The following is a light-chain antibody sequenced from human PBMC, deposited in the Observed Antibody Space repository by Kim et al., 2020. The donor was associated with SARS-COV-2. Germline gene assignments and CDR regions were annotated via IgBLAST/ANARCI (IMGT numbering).Light chain of an antibody. CDR1: ISNIGSYNY. J-gene: IGLJ3*02. CDR2: DVN. Sequence: QSASVSGSPGQSITISCTGTISNIGSYNYVSWHQQHPGKAPKLMIYDVNKRPSGISSRFSGSKSGSTASLTISGLQSEDEADYYCSSFTTRSTLVLGGGTKVTVL. V-gene: IGLV2-14*03. CDR3: SSFTTRSTLV.